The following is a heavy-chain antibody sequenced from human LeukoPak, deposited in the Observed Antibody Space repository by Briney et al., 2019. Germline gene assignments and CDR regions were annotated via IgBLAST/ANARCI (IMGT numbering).Heavy chain of an antibody. D-gene: IGHD1-26*01. Sequence: SETLSLTCTVSGGSISSYYWSWIRQPPGKGLEWIGYIYYSGSTNYNPSLKSRVTISVDTSKNQFSLKLSSVTAADTAVYYCARGQWELLRRRKYYFDYWGQGTLVTVSS. J-gene: IGHJ4*02. CDR2: IYYSGST. CDR3: ARGQWELLRRRKYYFDY. V-gene: IGHV4-59*12. CDR1: GGSISSYY.